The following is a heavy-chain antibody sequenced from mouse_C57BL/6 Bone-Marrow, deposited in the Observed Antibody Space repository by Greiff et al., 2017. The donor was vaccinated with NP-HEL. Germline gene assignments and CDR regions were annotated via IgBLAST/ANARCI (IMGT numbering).Heavy chain of an antibody. CDR3: ASKLGRGYAMDY. V-gene: IGHV5-17*01. D-gene: IGHD4-1*01. CDR2: ISSGSSTI. J-gene: IGHJ4*01. Sequence: EVHLVESGGGLVKPGGSLKLSCAASGFTFSDYGMHWVRQAPEKGLEWVAYISSGSSTIYYADTVQGRFTISRDNAKNTLFLQMTRLRSEDTAMYYCASKLGRGYAMDYWGQGTSVTVSS. CDR1: GFTFSDYG.